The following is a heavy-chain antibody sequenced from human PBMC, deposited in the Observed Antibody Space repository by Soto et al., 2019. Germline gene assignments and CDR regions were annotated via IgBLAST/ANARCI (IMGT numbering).Heavy chain of an antibody. CDR3: ARQDRVVAEGRWFDP. V-gene: IGHV4-38-2*02. Sequence: PSETLSLTCTVSGYSISSGYHWAWIRQPPGKGLEWLGSVHYSGDTYYNPSLKSRLTISVDKSKNQFSLNLSSVTAADTAVYYCARQDRVVAEGRWFDPGGQGTLVTVS. CDR2: VHYSGDT. J-gene: IGHJ5*02. D-gene: IGHD2-15*01. CDR1: GYSISSGYH.